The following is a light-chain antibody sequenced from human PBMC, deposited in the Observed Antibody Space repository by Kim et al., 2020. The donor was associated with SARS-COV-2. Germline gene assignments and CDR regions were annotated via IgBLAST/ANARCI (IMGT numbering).Light chain of an antibody. V-gene: IGKV3-20*01. CDR3: QQFGGSSYT. Sequence: EIVLTQSPGTLSLSPGERATLSCRASQSVDSSFLAWYQQKPGQAPTLLIYEASTTATGIPDRFSGSGSGTDFTLTISRLEPEDFAVYYCQQFGGSSYTCGQGTKLEI. CDR1: QSVDSSF. J-gene: IGKJ2*01. CDR2: EAS.